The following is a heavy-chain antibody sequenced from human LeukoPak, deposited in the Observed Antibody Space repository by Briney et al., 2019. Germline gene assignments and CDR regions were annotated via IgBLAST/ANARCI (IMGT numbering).Heavy chain of an antibody. D-gene: IGHD3-22*01. CDR2: ITPILGIA. V-gene: IGHV1-69*04. Sequence: ASVKVSCKASGGTFSSYAITWVRQAPGQGLEWMGRITPILGIANYAQKFQGRVTITADKSTSTAYMELSSLRSEDTAVYYCARTVTYYYDSSGYPPSIFDYWGQGTLVTVSS. CDR1: GGTFSSYA. J-gene: IGHJ4*02. CDR3: ARTVTYYYDSSGYPPSIFDY.